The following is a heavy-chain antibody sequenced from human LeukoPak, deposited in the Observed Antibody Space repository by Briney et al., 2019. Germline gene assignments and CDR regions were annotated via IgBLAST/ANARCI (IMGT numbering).Heavy chain of an antibody. J-gene: IGHJ4*02. CDR3: ARGGPAAGRFDY. CDR2: ITFSGGST. CDR1: RFSFSSYA. V-gene: IGHV3-23*01. D-gene: IGHD6-13*01. Sequence: GGSLRLSCTTSRFSFSSYARSWVRQTPGKGLECVSGITFSGGSTYYADSVKGRFTISRDNSRNTLYLQMNSLRAEDTAVYYCARGGPAAGRFDYWGQGTLVTVSS.